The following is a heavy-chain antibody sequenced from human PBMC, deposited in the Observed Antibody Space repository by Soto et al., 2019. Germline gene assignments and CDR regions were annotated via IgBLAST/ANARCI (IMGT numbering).Heavy chain of an antibody. CDR1: GFTFSSYA. D-gene: IGHD2-15*01. V-gene: IGHV3-30-3*01. CDR2: ISSAGSNI. CDR3: ARMASFYCCGGTCYPTYGMDV. Sequence: QVQLVESGGGVVQPGRSLRLSCAASGFTFSSYAMHWVRQAPGKGLEWVAVISSAGSNIYYADSVKGRFTISRDNSKNELYQDRYSLRAEDTAVYYCARMASFYCCGGTCYPTYGMDVCGQGTTGTVAS. J-gene: IGHJ6*02.